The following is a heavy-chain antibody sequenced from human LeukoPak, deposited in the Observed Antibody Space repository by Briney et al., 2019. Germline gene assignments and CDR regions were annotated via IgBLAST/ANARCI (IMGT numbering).Heavy chain of an antibody. J-gene: IGHJ4*02. CDR2: ISGSDGTT. CDR3: TGYSGSYYLSGPSGY. Sequence: GGSLRLSCAASGFTFSNYAMSWVRQAPGKGLEWVSGISGSDGTTYYADSVKGRFTISRDNSKNTLYLQMNGLKTEDTAVYYCTGYSGSYYLSGPSGYWGQGTLVTVSS. CDR1: GFTFSNYA. V-gene: IGHV3-23*01. D-gene: IGHD1-26*01.